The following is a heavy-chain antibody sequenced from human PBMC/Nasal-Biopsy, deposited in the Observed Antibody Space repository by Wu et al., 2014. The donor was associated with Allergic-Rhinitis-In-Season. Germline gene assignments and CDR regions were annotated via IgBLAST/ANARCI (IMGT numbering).Heavy chain of an antibody. CDR1: GFTFSNYA. Sequence: LRLSCAASGFTFSNYAIHWVRQAPGTGLEWVAVISYDGNTNSYADSVKGRFTISRDNSKNTVFLQMISLRPKDTAVYYCARDRYCRNTGCYHYFDYWGQGTLVTVSS. V-gene: IGHV3-30*04. CDR2: ISYDGNTN. J-gene: IGHJ4*02. D-gene: IGHD2-2*01. CDR3: ARDRYCRNTGCYHYFDY.